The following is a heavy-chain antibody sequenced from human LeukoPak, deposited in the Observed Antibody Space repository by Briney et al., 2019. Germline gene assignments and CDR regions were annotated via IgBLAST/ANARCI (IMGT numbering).Heavy chain of an antibody. D-gene: IGHD3-3*01. CDR3: ANRLATFGVVQRAFDI. CDR1: GGSISSYY. J-gene: IGHJ3*02. Sequence: SETLSLTCTVSGGSISSYYWSWIRQPAGKGLEWIGRIYTSGSTNYNPSLKSRVTMSVDTSKNQFSLKLSSVTAADTAVYYCANRLATFGVVQRAFDIWGQGTMVTVSA. V-gene: IGHV4-4*07. CDR2: IYTSGST.